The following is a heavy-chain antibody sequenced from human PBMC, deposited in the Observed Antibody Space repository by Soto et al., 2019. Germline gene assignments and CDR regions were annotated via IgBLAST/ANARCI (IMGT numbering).Heavy chain of an antibody. V-gene: IGHV4-30-2*01. D-gene: IGHD2-2*01. CDR1: GGSISSGGYS. CDR2: SYHTGST. Sequence: QLQLQESGSGLVKPSQTLSLTCAVSGGSISSGGYSWSWIRQPPGKGLEWIGYSYHTGSTHYNPSLKSRVTISVDRSNNQFSLKLCSVTAAHTAVYYCPRVPDRWGQGTLVTVSS. CDR3: PRVPDR. J-gene: IGHJ5*02.